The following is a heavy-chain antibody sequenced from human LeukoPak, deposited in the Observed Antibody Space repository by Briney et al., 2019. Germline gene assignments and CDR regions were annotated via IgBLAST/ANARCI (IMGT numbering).Heavy chain of an antibody. CDR3: ARDVLSCTFDY. J-gene: IGHJ4*02. CDR2: INQGGTEK. D-gene: IGHD2-8*01. V-gene: IGHV3-7*01. CDR1: GFTFSSYW. Sequence: GGSLRLFCAASGFTFSSYWMNWVRQPPGKGLEWVAYINQGGTEKYYVDSVRGRFTISRDHAKNSLYLQMNSLRAWDTAVYYCARDVLSCTFDYWGQGTLVTVSS.